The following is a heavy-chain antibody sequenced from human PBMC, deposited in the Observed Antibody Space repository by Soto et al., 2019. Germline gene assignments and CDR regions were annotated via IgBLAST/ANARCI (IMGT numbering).Heavy chain of an antibody. D-gene: IGHD2-15*01. J-gene: IGHJ4*02. CDR3: AKDWGRFCSGGTCHLFDS. CDR2: ISYDGINT. V-gene: IGHV3-30*18. CDR1: GFTFSTYV. Sequence: QVQLVESGGGVVQPGRSLRLSCAVSGFTFSTYVMHWVRQAPGKGLEWVAKISYDGINTYYADSVKGRFTISRDNSKNTRFLEMNSLRAEDTALYYCAKDWGRFCSGGTCHLFDSWGQGTLVTVSS.